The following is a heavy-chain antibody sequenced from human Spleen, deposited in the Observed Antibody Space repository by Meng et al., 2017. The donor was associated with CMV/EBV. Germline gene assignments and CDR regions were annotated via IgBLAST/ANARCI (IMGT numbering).Heavy chain of an antibody. Sequence: SETLSLTCAVYGGSFSGYYWSWIRQPPGKGLEWIGEINHSGSTNYTPSLKSRVTISVDTSKNQFSLKLSSVTAADTAVYYCAVVGYCSSISCYYGMDVWGQGTTVTVSS. CDR1: GGSFSGYY. CDR2: INHSGST. V-gene: IGHV4-34*01. J-gene: IGHJ6*02. D-gene: IGHD2-2*03. CDR3: AVVGYCSSISCYYGMDV.